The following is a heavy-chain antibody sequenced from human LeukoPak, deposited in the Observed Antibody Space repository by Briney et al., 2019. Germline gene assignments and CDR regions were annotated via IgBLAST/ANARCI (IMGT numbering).Heavy chain of an antibody. CDR1: GGTFSSYA. J-gene: IGHJ4*02. CDR3: ARLGAVADNFDY. Sequence: SVKVSCKASGGTFSSYAISWVRQAPGQGLEWMGRIIPIFGTANYAQKFQGRVTITTDESTSTAYMELSSLRSEYTAVYYCARLGAVADNFDYWGQGTLVTVSS. CDR2: IIPIFGTA. D-gene: IGHD6-19*01. V-gene: IGHV1-69*05.